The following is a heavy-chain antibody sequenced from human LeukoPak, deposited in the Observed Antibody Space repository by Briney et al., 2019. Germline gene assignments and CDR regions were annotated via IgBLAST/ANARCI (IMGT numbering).Heavy chain of an antibody. J-gene: IGHJ2*01. CDR3: ARDRGSKRVAYCGGDCYIGYFDL. CDR1: GYSFTSYW. D-gene: IGHD2-21*02. Sequence: GESLKISCKGSGYSFTSYWIGWVRQAPGQGLEWMGIINPSGGSTSYAQKFQGRVTMTRDTSTSTVYMELSSLRSEDTAVYYCARDRGSKRVAYCGGDCYIGYFDLWGRGTLVTVSS. V-gene: IGHV1-46*01. CDR2: INPSGGST.